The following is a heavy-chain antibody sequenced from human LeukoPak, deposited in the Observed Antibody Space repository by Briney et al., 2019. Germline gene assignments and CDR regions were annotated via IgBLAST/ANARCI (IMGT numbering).Heavy chain of an antibody. CDR3: ARERGEYSSSPGPFDY. CDR1: GFTVSSNY. D-gene: IGHD6-13*01. V-gene: IGHV3-66*01. Sequence: SGGSLRLSCAASGFTVSSNYMSWVRQAPGKGLEWVSVIYSGGSTYYADSVKGRFTISRDNAKNSLYLQMNSLRAEDTAVYYCARERGEYSSSPGPFDYWGQGTLVTVSS. CDR2: IYSGGST. J-gene: IGHJ4*02.